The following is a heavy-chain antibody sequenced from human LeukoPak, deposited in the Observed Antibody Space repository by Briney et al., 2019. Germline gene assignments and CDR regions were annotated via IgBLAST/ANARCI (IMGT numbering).Heavy chain of an antibody. CDR3: ARHRGGILTGLIRVMFDY. D-gene: IGHD3-9*01. V-gene: IGHV4-34*01. CDR2: INHSGST. Sequence: PSETLSLTCAVYGGSFSGYYWSWIRQPPGKGLEWIGEINHSGSTNYNPSLKSRVTISVDTSKNQFSLKLSSVTAADTAVYYCARHRGGILTGLIRVMFDYWGQGTLVTVSS. CDR1: GGSFSGYY. J-gene: IGHJ4*02.